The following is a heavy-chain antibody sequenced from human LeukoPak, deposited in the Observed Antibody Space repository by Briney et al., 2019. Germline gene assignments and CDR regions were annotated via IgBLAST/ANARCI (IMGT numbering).Heavy chain of an antibody. CDR3: ARGYCSSTSCRAEYFQH. V-gene: IGHV3-64*01. J-gene: IGHJ1*01. Sequence: GGSLRLSCAASGFTSSSYAMHWVRQAPGKGLEYVSAISSNGGSTYYANSVKGRFTISRDNSKNTPYLQMGSLRAEDMAVYYCARGYCSSTSCRAEYFQHWGQGTLVTVSS. D-gene: IGHD2-2*01. CDR1: GFTSSSYA. CDR2: ISSNGGST.